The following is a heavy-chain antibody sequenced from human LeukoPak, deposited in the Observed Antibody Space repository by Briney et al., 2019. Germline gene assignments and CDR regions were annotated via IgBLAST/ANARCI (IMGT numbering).Heavy chain of an antibody. CDR1: GFTFSSYS. CDR2: ISSSSSTI. D-gene: IGHD5-18*01. V-gene: IGHV3-48*01. Sequence: GGSLRLSCAASGFTFSSYSMNWVRQAPGKGLEWVSYISSSSSTIYYADSVRGRFTISRDNAKNSLYLQMNSLRAEDTAVYYCARDLSPYGYSYGFPQDYWGQGTLVTVSS. J-gene: IGHJ4*02. CDR3: ARDLSPYGYSYGFPQDY.